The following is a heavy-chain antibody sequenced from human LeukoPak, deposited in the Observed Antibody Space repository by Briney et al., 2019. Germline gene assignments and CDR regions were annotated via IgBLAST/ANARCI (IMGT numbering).Heavy chain of an antibody. Sequence: GGSLRLSCAASGFTFKSYAMNWVRQAPGKGLVWVSSISSNSGYTWYADSVKGRFTISRDNAKISLYLQMNSLRAEDTAVYYCARDRGFVAAALDSWGQGTLVTVSS. V-gene: IGHV3-21*01. J-gene: IGHJ4*02. CDR3: ARDRGFVAAALDS. CDR1: GFTFKSYA. D-gene: IGHD6-25*01. CDR2: ISSNSGYT.